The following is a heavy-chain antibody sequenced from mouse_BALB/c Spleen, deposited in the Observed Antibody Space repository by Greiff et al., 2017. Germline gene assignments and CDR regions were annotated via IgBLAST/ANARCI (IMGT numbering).Heavy chain of an antibody. Sequence: EVMLVESGPGLVKPSQSLSLTCTVTGYSITSDYAWNWIRQFPGNKLEWMGYISYSGSTSYNPSLKSRISITRDTSKNQFFLQLNSVTTEDTATYYCARFYYGNYGWYFDVWGAGTTVTVSS. J-gene: IGHJ1*01. CDR3: ARFYYGNYGWYFDV. CDR2: ISYSGST. CDR1: GYSITSDYA. D-gene: IGHD2-1*01. V-gene: IGHV3-2*02.